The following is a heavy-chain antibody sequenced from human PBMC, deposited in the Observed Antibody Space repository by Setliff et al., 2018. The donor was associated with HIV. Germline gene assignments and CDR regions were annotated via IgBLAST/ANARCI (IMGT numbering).Heavy chain of an antibody. D-gene: IGHD2-15*01. J-gene: IGHJ6*03. V-gene: IGHV4-4*07. CDR2: LYVSGDT. CDR3: ALTGHRLLRGYMDV. CDR1: DDPISSYY. Sequence: SETLSLTCYVTDDPISSYYWSWVRQPVGKGLEWIGRLYVSGDTNYNPPLKSRVTMSLDTSKKHFSLKLKSVTAADTAVYYCALTGHRLLRGYMDVWGKGTTVTVSS.